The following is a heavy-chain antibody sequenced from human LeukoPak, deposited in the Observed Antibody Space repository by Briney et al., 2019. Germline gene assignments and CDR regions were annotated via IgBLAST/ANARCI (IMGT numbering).Heavy chain of an antibody. CDR1: GFTFSSHG. CDR2: ISPSGGIT. CDR3: ARGSYYDSSGYYAPNFGRY. V-gene: IGHV3-48*04. Sequence: QAGGSLRLSCAASGFTFSSHGMNWVRQAPGKGLEWVSGISPSGGITYYADSVKGRFTISRDNAKNSLYLQMNSLRAEDTAVYYCARGSYYDSSGYYAPNFGRYWGQGTLVTVSS. J-gene: IGHJ4*02. D-gene: IGHD3-22*01.